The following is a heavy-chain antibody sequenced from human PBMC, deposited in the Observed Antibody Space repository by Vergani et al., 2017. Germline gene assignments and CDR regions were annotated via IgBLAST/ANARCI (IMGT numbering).Heavy chain of an antibody. Sequence: EVQLLESGGGLVQPGGSLRLSCAASGFTFSSYAMSWVRQAPGKGLEWVSAISGSGGSTYYADSVKGRFTISRDNAKNSLYLQMISLRAEDTAVFYCARDPGRYCTGGTCPRYFDLWGRGTLVTVSS. CDR1: GFTFSSYA. V-gene: IGHV3-23*01. CDR2: ISGSGGST. D-gene: IGHD2-15*01. J-gene: IGHJ2*01. CDR3: ARDPGRYCTGGTCPRYFDL.